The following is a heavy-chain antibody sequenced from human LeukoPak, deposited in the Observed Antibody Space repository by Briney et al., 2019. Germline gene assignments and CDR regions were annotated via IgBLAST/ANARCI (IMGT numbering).Heavy chain of an antibody. CDR2: IGSGRST. V-gene: IGHV3-23*01. D-gene: IGHD6-19*01. CDR3: AGLSVSSGWYEDD. CDR1: GFTFRNYG. Sequence: AGGSLRLSCAASGFTFRNYGINWVRQAPGKGLEWVSGIGSGRSTYYADSVKGRFTISRDNSRDTLYLQMNSLRAEDTAVYYCAGLSVSSGWYEDDWGQGTLVTVSS. J-gene: IGHJ4*02.